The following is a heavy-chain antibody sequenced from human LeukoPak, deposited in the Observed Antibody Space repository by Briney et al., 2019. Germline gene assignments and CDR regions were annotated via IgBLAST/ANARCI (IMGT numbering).Heavy chain of an antibody. Sequence: GGSLRLSCAASGFTFSSYAMHWVRQAPGKGLEWVAVISYDGSNKYYADSVKGRFTISRDNSKNTLYLQMNSLRVEDTAVYYCARSQSSSLIDYWGQGTLVTVSS. CDR3: ARSQSSSLIDY. D-gene: IGHD6-13*01. V-gene: IGHV3-30-3*01. CDR1: GFTFSSYA. J-gene: IGHJ4*02. CDR2: ISYDGSNK.